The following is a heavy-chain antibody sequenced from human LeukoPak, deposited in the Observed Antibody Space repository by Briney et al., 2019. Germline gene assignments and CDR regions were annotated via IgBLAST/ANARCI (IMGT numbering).Heavy chain of an antibody. CDR2: IKQDGSGK. Sequence: GGSLRLSCAVSGFTFSSYWMTWVRQAPGKGLEWVANIKQDGSGKYYVDSVKGRFTISRDNAKNSLFLQMNSLRAEDTAVYYCARGISTGYSFDYWGQGTLVTVSS. V-gene: IGHV3-7*02. CDR1: GFTFSSYW. CDR3: ARGISTGYSFDY. D-gene: IGHD3-22*01. J-gene: IGHJ4*02.